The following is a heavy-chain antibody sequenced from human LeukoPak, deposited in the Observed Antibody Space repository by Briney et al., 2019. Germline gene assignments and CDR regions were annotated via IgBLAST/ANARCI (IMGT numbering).Heavy chain of an antibody. Sequence: GASVKVSCKTSGGTFNNYAISWVRQAPGQGLEWMGRVVPMFGIRNYPQTFRGRVNITADKATNTVYMELRSLRAEDTAIYYCATEPSRSHSFDHLDFWGLGTPVTVSS. J-gene: IGHJ4*02. CDR3: ATEPSRSHSFDHLDF. D-gene: IGHD3-9*01. CDR2: VVPMFGIR. V-gene: IGHV1-69*04. CDR1: GGTFNNYA.